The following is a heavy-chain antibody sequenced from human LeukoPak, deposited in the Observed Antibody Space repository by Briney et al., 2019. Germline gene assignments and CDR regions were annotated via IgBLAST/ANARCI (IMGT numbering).Heavy chain of an antibody. J-gene: IGHJ4*02. V-gene: IGHV3-23*01. CDR3: AKDRGDIVVVPAAGFDY. Sequence: PGGSLRLSCAASGFTFSSYAMSWVRQAPGKGLEWVSAISGSGGSTYYADSVKGRFTISRDNSKNTLYLQMNSLRAEDTAVYYCAKDRGDIVVVPAAGFDYWGQGTLATVSS. CDR1: GFTFSSYA. D-gene: IGHD2-2*01. CDR2: ISGSGGST.